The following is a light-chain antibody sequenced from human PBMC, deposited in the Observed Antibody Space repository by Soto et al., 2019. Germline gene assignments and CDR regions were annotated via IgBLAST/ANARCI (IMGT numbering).Light chain of an antibody. CDR2: DTT. Sequence: QAVVTQEPSLTVSPGGTVTLTCGSSTGAVTSGHFPHWFQQKPGQAPRTLTYDTTNKYSWTPPRFSGSLLGGKAALTLSGAQPEDEAEYFCLLSYSGASRVFGGGTKLTVL. V-gene: IGLV7-46*01. CDR1: TGAVTSGHF. CDR3: LLSYSGASRV. J-gene: IGLJ3*02.